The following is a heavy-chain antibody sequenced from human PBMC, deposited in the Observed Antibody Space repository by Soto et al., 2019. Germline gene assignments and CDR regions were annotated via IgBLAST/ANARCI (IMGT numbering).Heavy chain of an antibody. CDR3: ARGPRYCSSSSCFAY. J-gene: IGHJ4*02. V-gene: IGHV6-1*01. CDR2: TYYRSKWCN. D-gene: IGHD2-2*01. CDR1: GDSVSSNSAV. Sequence: QTLSLTCAISGDSVSSNSAVWNWIRQSPSRGLEWLGRTYYRSKWCNDYAVSVKSRITIDPDTSKNQFSLQLNSVTPEDTAVYYCARGPRYCSSSSCFAYWGQGTLVTVSS.